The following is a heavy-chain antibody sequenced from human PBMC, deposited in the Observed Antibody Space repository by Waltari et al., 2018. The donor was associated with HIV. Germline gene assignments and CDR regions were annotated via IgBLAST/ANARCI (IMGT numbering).Heavy chain of an antibody. CDR1: GFTFSDYA. CDR2: INTGGSSI. V-gene: IGHV3-11*01. CDR3: ARPRYSGYDYPTFLDY. Sequence: QVQLVESGGGLVKPGESLRLSCAASGFTFSDYAMIWVRQAPGKGLEWVSYINTGGSSIYYTDSVKGRFTISRDNAKNSLYLQMDNLRGEDTAVYYCARPRYSGYDYPTFLDYWGQGNPVTVSS. J-gene: IGHJ4*02. D-gene: IGHD5-12*01.